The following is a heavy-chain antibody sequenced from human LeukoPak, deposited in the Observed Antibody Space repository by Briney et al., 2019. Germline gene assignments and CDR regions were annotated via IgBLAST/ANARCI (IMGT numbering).Heavy chain of an antibody. J-gene: IGHJ4*02. D-gene: IGHD3-22*01. CDR3: ATDLVLYYYDSSGYFPRFDY. Sequence: ASVKVSCKVSGYTLTELSMHWVRQAPGKGLEWMGGFDPEDGETIYAQKFQDRVTMTEDTSTDTAYMELSSLRSEDTAVYYCATDLVLYYYDSSGYFPRFDYWGQGTLVTVSS. CDR2: FDPEDGET. CDR1: GYTLTELS. V-gene: IGHV1-24*01.